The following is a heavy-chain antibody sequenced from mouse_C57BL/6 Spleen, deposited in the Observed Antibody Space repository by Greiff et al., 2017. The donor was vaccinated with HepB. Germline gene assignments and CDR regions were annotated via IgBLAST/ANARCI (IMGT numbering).Heavy chain of an antibody. CDR1: GFTFSDYY. V-gene: IGHV5-16*01. J-gene: IGHJ3*01. Sequence: EVKLMESEGGLVQPGSSMKLSCTASGFTFSDYYMAWVRQVPEKGLEWVANINYDGSSTYYLDSLKSRFIIPRDNTKNILYLQMSSLKSEDTATYYCANYSNYEGFAYWGQGTLVTVSA. D-gene: IGHD2-5*01. CDR3: ANYSNYEGFAY. CDR2: INYDGSST.